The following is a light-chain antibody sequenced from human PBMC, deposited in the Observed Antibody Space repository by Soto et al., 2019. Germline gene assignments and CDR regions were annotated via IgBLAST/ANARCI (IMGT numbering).Light chain of an antibody. CDR1: RLVLFTSNDKSF. CDR3: QQFFYFPT. CDR2: WAS. Sequence: DIVMTKSPDSLAVSLGERATINCRSSRLVLFTSNDKSFVALYQQKPGQSPKLLINWASTREPGVPDRFSGSVSGKEFNLNINSLHAEDVATYYCQQFFYFPTFGQGTTV. V-gene: IGKV4-1*01. J-gene: IGKJ1*01.